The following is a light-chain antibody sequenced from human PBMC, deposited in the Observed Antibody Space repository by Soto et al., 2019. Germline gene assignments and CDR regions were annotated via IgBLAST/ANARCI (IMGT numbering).Light chain of an antibody. Sequence: EIVLTQSPGTLSLSPGESATLSCRASQSVSNYLAWYQQKPGQAPRLLIYAASNRATGIPARFSGSGSRTDFTLTISRLEPEDFAVYYCQQYGSSPPAFGQGTKVDIK. V-gene: IGKV3-20*01. CDR2: AAS. J-gene: IGKJ1*01. CDR1: QSVSNY. CDR3: QQYGSSPPA.